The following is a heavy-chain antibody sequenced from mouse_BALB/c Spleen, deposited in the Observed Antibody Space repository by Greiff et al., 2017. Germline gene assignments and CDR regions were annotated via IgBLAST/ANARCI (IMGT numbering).Heavy chain of an antibody. V-gene: IGHV1-18*01. CDR1: GYTFTDYN. CDR2: INPNNGGT. J-gene: IGHJ3*01. CDR3: ARAERGNYAFAY. Sequence: EVMLVESGPELVKPGASVKIPCKASGYTFTDYNMDWVKQSHGKSLEWIGDINPNNGGTIYNQKFKGKATLTVDKSSSTAYMELRSLTSEDTAVYYCARAERGNYAFAYWGQGTLVTVSA. D-gene: IGHD2-1*01.